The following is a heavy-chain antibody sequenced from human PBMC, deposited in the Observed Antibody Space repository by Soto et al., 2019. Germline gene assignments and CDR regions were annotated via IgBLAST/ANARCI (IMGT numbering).Heavy chain of an antibody. CDR1: GFSLSTSAVG. CDR2: IYWADEK. Sequence: QITLKESGPTLVKPTQTLTLTCTFSGFSLSTSAVGVGWIRQPTGKALEWLALIYWADEKPYSPSLKSRLTITKDISKNQVVLTVNNMSPVDTGTYYCAFRPYYINYWFDPWGQGTLVTVSS. CDR3: AFRPYYINYWFDP. V-gene: IGHV2-5*02. J-gene: IGHJ5*02. D-gene: IGHD4-4*01.